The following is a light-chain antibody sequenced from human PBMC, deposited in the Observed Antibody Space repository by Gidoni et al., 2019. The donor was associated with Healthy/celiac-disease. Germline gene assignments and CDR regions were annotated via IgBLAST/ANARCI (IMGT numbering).Light chain of an antibody. CDR2: AAS. CDR3: QKYNSALGT. CDR1: QGISNY. J-gene: IGKJ1*01. V-gene: IGKV1-27*01. Sequence: DIQMTQSPSSLSASVGDRVTITCRASQGISNYLAWYQQKPGKVPKLLIYAASTLQSGVPSRFSGSGSGTDFTLTISSLQPEDVETYYCQKYNSALGTLGQGTKVEIK.